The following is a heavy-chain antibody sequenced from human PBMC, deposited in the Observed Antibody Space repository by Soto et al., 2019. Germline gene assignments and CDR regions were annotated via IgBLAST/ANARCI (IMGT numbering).Heavy chain of an antibody. CDR3: AREGAVDGTISPQYFQH. Sequence: GASVKGSCKASGGTFSSYAISWVRQAPGQGLEWMGGIIPIFGTANYAQKFQGRVTITADESTSTAYMELSSLRSEDTAVYYCAREGAVDGTISPQYFQHPGQRTLVTVSS. V-gene: IGHV1-69*13. J-gene: IGHJ1*01. CDR1: GGTFSSYA. CDR2: IIPIFGTA. D-gene: IGHD6-19*01.